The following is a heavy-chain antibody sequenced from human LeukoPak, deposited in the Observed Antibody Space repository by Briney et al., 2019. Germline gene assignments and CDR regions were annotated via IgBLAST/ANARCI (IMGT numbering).Heavy chain of an antibody. CDR3: ARQQVGASGGYYFDY. D-gene: IGHD1-26*01. CDR2: INPNSGGT. V-gene: IGHV1-2*02. CDR1: GYTFTGYY. Sequence: ASVKVSCKASGYTFTGYYMHWVRQAPGQGLEWMGWINPNSGGTNYAQKFQGRVTMTRDTSISTAYMELSRLRSDDTAVYYCARQQVGASGGYYFDYWGQGTLVTVSS. J-gene: IGHJ4*02.